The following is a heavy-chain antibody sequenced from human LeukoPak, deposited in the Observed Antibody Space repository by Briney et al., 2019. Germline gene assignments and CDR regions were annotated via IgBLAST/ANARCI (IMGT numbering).Heavy chain of an antibody. D-gene: IGHD2-15*01. CDR2: IYYSGST. V-gene: IGHV4-39*07. CDR1: GGTISSSSYY. CDR3: ARDTFRGYCSGGSCWMGFDP. Sequence: KPSETLSLTCTVSGGTISSSSYYWGWIRQPPGKGLEWIGSIYYSGSTYYNPSLKSRVTISVDTSKNQFSLKLSSVTAADTAVYYCARDTFRGYCSGGSCWMGFDPWGQGTLVTVSS. J-gene: IGHJ5*02.